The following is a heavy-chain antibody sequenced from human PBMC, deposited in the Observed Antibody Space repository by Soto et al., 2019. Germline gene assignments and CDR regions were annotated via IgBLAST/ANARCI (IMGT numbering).Heavy chain of an antibody. CDR2: ISGYNGNT. CDR3: SRFIMVGGWFDPNYYHGMDV. Sequence: QVQLVQSGAEVKKPGASVTVSCKTSGYTFSNYGINWVRQAPGQGLGWMGWISGYNGNTNYAQTVQGRVTMTTDTSTGTVYMELRSPKSDDTAIYYCSRFIMVGGWFDPNYYHGMDVWGQGTTVTVSS. J-gene: IGHJ6*02. V-gene: IGHV1-18*01. D-gene: IGHD6-19*01. CDR1: GYTFSNYG.